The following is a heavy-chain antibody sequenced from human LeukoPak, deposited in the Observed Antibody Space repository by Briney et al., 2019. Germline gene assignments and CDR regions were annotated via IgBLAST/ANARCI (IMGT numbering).Heavy chain of an antibody. CDR3: AKGLSGMYPNILVS. D-gene: IGHD2/OR15-2a*01. Sequence: PGRSLRLSCAASGFTFSSYGMHWVRQAPGKGLEWVAVIWYDGSNKYYADSVKGRFTISRDNSKNTVYLQINSLRGDDTAVYYCAKGLSGMYPNILVSWGQGTLVTVSS. V-gene: IGHV3-33*06. J-gene: IGHJ4*02. CDR2: IWYDGSNK. CDR1: GFTFSSYG.